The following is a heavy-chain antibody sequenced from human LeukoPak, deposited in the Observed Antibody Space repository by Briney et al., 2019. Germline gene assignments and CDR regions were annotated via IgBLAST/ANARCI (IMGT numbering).Heavy chain of an antibody. Sequence: ASVKVSCKASGYIFTNYGINWVRQAPGQGLEWMGWISAYNGNTKYTQKLQDRVTMTTDTSTSTACMALKTLRSDDTAVYFCARAGYSRFVDDLDYWGQGTLVIVSS. V-gene: IGHV1-18*01. CDR3: ARAGYSRFVDDLDY. CDR2: ISAYNGNT. J-gene: IGHJ4*02. D-gene: IGHD1-26*01. CDR1: GYIFTNYG.